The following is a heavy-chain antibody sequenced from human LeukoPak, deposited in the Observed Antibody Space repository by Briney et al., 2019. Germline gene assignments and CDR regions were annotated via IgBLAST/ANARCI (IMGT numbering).Heavy chain of an antibody. CDR3: AKADISVAQDY. V-gene: IGHV3-53*05. Sequence: PGGSLRLSCAASGFTVSSNYMSWVRQAPGKGLEWVSVIYSGGSTYYADSVKGRFTISRDNSKNSLYLQMNSLRTEDTALYYCAKADISVAQDYWGQGTLVTVSS. J-gene: IGHJ4*02. D-gene: IGHD6-19*01. CDR1: GFTVSSNY. CDR2: IYSGGST.